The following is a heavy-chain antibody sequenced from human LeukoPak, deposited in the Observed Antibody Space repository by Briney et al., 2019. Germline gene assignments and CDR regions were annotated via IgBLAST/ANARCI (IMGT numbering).Heavy chain of an antibody. Sequence: KSGGSLRLSCAASGFTFNTYWMSWVRQAPGEGLEWVSSISSSSSYIYYADSVKGRFTISRDNAKNSLYLQMNSLRAEDTAVYYCARVYGSSWYSDYWGQGTLVTVSS. D-gene: IGHD6-13*01. J-gene: IGHJ4*02. CDR3: ARVYGSSWYSDY. V-gene: IGHV3-21*01. CDR2: ISSSSSYI. CDR1: GFTFNTYW.